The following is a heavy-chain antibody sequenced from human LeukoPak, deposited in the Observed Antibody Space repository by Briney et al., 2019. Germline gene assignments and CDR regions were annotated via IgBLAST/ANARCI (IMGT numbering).Heavy chain of an antibody. CDR2: ISAYNGNT. D-gene: IGHD2-2*01. Sequence: ASVKVSCKTSGYTFTSYGVSWVRQAPGQGLEWMGWISAYNGNTNSAQKLQGRVTMTADTSTRTAYMELRSLTSDDTAVYYCARAYDGVPTAYYYYGMGVWGQGTMVTVSS. J-gene: IGHJ6*02. V-gene: IGHV1-18*01. CDR3: ARAYDGVPTAYYYYGMGV. CDR1: GYTFTSYG.